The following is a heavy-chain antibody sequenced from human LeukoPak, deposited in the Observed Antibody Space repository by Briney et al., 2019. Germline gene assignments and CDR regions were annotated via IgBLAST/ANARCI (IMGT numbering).Heavy chain of an antibody. D-gene: IGHD1-26*01. J-gene: IGHJ4*02. Sequence: SETLSLTCTVSGGSISSGGYSWSWIRQHPGKGLEWIGYIYYSGSTYYNPSLKSRVTISVDTSKNQFSLKLSSMTAADTAVYYCARGRPGTSEFDYWGQGTLVTVSS. CDR2: IYYSGST. CDR3: ARGRPGTSEFDY. V-gene: IGHV4-31*03. CDR1: GGSISSGGYS.